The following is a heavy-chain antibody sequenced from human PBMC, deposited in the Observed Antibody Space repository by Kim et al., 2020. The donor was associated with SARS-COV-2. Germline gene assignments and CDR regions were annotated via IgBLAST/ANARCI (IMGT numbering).Heavy chain of an antibody. CDR1: GGSISSYY. CDR2: IYYSGST. J-gene: IGHJ4*02. Sequence: SETLSLTCTVSGGSISSYYWSWIRQPPGKGLEWIGYIYYSGSTNYNPSLKSRVTISVDTSKNQFSLKLSSVTAADTAVYYCARGTYGGNSEFDYWGQGTLVTVSS. CDR3: ARGTYGGNSEFDY. V-gene: IGHV4-59*01. D-gene: IGHD2-21*02.